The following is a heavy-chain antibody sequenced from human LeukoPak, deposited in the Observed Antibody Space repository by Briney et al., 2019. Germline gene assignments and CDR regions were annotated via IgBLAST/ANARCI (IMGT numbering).Heavy chain of an antibody. J-gene: IGHJ6*02. CDR2: IWYDGSNK. D-gene: IGHD4-4*01. Sequence: GGSLRLSCAASGFTFSSYAMSWVRQAPGKGLEWVAVIWYDGSNKYYADSVKGRFTISRDNSKNTLYLQMNSLRAEDTAVYYCARSSASKNYYYYGMDVWGQGTTVTVSS. V-gene: IGHV3-33*08. CDR1: GFTFSSYA. CDR3: ARSSASKNYYYYGMDV.